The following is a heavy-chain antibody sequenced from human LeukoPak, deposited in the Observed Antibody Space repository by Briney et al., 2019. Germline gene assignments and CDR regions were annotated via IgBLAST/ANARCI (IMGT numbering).Heavy chain of an antibody. CDR3: ARSYSSTPQYYXYYMDV. V-gene: IGHV3-30*02. D-gene: IGHD6-13*01. J-gene: IGHJ6*03. Sequence: GGSLRLSCAASGFTFSSYGMHWVRQAPGKGLEWVAFIRYDGSNKYYADSVKGRFTISKDNSKNTLYLQMNSLRAEDTAVYYCARSYSSTPQYYXYYMDVWGKGTTVTVSS. CDR1: GFTFSSYG. CDR2: IRYDGSNK.